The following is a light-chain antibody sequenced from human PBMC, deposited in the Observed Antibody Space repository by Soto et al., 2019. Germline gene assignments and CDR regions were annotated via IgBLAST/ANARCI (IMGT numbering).Light chain of an antibody. CDR1: SSNIGINT. J-gene: IGLJ1*01. Sequence: QSVLTQPPSASETPGQRVSISCYGSSSNIGINTVSWYQQLPGKAPKLLIYTNNQRPSGVPDRFSASKSGTSASLAISGLQSDDEADYYCAAWDDSLNGRVFGTGTKV. V-gene: IGLV1-44*01. CDR2: TNN. CDR3: AAWDDSLNGRV.